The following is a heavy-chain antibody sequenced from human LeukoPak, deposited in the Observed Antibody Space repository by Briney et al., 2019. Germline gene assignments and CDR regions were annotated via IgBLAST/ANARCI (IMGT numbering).Heavy chain of an antibody. CDR2: TKQDGSEK. Sequence: PGGSLRLSCAASGFTFSRYWMSWVRQAPGKGLEWVANTKQDGSEKYYADFVKGRFTISRDNAKNSLYLQMSSLNADDTAIYYCARDKIVGATALDYWGQGTLVTVSS. V-gene: IGHV3-7*01. J-gene: IGHJ4*02. CDR3: ARDKIVGATALDY. CDR1: GFTFSRYW. D-gene: IGHD1-26*01.